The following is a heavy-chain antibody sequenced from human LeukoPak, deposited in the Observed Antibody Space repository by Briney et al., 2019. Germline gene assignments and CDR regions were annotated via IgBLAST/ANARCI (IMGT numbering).Heavy chain of an antibody. J-gene: IGHJ6*03. CDR2: ISSSGSTT. Sequence: PGGSLRLSCAASGFTFSDYYMSWIRQAPGKGLEWVSYISSSGSTTYYAESVKGRFTISRDNAKNSLYLQMNSLRAEDTAVYYCASIKYCSNGICYYHYYMDVWGKGTTVTVSS. V-gene: IGHV3-11*04. D-gene: IGHD2-8*01. CDR3: ASIKYCSNGICYYHYYMDV. CDR1: GFTFSDYY.